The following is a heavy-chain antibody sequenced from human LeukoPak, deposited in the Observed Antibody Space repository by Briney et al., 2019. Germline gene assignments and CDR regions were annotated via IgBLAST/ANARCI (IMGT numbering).Heavy chain of an antibody. Sequence: GGSLRLSCAASGFTFSSYAMHWVRQAPGKGLEWVAVISYDGSNKYYADSVKGRFTISRDNSKNTLYLQMNSLRAEDTALYYCAKDIAPHPNYMDAWGKGTTVTISS. V-gene: IGHV3-30*04. D-gene: IGHD6-13*01. J-gene: IGHJ6*03. CDR2: ISYDGSNK. CDR1: GFTFSSYA. CDR3: AKDIAPHPNYMDA.